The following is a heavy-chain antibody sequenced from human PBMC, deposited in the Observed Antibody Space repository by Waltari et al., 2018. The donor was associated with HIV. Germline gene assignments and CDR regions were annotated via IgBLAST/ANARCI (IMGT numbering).Heavy chain of an antibody. V-gene: IGHV3-74*01. CDR1: GFTLSTFW. J-gene: IGHJ6*02. Sequence: EVQLVESGGGLVQPGGSLRLPCAASGFTLSTFWMHWVRQTPGKGLVWVSGINSDGSSTTYADSVKGRFTISRDNPKNTLYLQMSSLRAEDTAVYFCARGRYYGMDVWGQGTTVTVSS. CDR2: INSDGSST. CDR3: ARGRYYGMDV.